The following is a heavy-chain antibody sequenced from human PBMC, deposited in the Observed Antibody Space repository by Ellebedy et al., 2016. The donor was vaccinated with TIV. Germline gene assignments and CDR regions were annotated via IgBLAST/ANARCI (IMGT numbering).Heavy chain of an antibody. CDR3: ARHGPAPRRAYFGY. CDR1: GGSISSSSYY. D-gene: IGHD1-14*01. Sequence: GSLRLSXTVSGGSISSSSYYWGWIRQPPGKGLEWIGSIYYSGSTYYNPSLKSRVTISVDTSKNQFSLKLSSVTAADTAVYYCARHGPAPRRAYFGYWGQGTLVTVSS. J-gene: IGHJ4*02. CDR2: IYYSGST. V-gene: IGHV4-39*01.